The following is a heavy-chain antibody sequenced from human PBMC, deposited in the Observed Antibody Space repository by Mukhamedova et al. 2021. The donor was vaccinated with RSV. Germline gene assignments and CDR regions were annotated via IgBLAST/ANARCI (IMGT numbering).Heavy chain of an antibody. J-gene: IGHJ4*02. D-gene: IGHD3-16*01. Sequence: GWINGGNTNIKYSQKFQGRVTINRDTSATTASMELSSLTSEDTAVYYCARSDTAWGSYDYWAQGTLVTVSS. CDR2: INGGNTNI. V-gene: IGHV1-3*01. CDR3: ARSDTAWGSYDY.